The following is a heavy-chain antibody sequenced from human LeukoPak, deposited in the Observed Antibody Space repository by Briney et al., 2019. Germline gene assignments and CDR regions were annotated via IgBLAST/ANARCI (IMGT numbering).Heavy chain of an antibody. D-gene: IGHD2-8*01. CDR1: GGSISSLSYS. CDR3: ARRRSTLRYCTNTFCIPDHGVDY. J-gene: IGHJ4*02. V-gene: IGHV4-39*07. CDR2: INPNGST. Sequence: PSETLSLTCTVSGGSISSLSYSWGWIRQPPGKGLEWIGEINPNGSTNYNPPLKSRVTISKDTSKNQLSLKLRSVTAADTAVYYCARRRSTLRYCTNTFCIPDHGVDYWGQGTLVTVSS.